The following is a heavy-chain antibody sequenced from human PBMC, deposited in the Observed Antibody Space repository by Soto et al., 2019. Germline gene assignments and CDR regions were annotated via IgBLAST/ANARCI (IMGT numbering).Heavy chain of an antibody. CDR3: ARDRGGYTRGWDYYYGMDV. CDR1: GGSVSSGSYY. Sequence: PSETLSLTCAVSGGSVSSGSYYWSWIRQSPGKGLEWIGYIYYTGSTNYNPSLKTRVTISLDTSENQFSLKLNSVTAADTAAYYCARDRGGYTRGWDYYYGMDVWGQGTTVTVSS. CDR2: IYYTGST. D-gene: IGHD6-25*01. V-gene: IGHV4-61*01. J-gene: IGHJ6*02.